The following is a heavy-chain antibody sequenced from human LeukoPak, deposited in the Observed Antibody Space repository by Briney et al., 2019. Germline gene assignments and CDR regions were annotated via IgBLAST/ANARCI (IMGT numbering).Heavy chain of an antibody. Sequence: GVSLRLSCEASGYTFSSYAMSWVRQAPGKGLEWVSGIIDSGDITYYANSVKGRFTISRDNSKNTLYLQMNSLRAEDTAVYYCAKLGGQEVYNHYVGVWGKGTTVAVSS. CDR1: GYTFSSYA. J-gene: IGHJ6*03. V-gene: IGHV3-23*01. CDR2: IIDSGDIT. CDR3: AKLGGQEVYNHYVGV. D-gene: IGHD3-16*01.